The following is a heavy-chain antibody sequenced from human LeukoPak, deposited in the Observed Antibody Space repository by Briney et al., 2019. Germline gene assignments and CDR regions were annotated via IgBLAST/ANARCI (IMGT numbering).Heavy chain of an antibody. CDR2: IYYSGST. Sequence: PSETLSLTCTVSGGSISSYYWSWIRQPPGKGLEWIGYIYYSGSTNYNPSLKSRVTISVDTSKNQFSLKLSSVTAADTDSSGYYDYWGQGTLVTVSS. V-gene: IGHV4-59*01. CDR3: YDY. J-gene: IGHJ4*02. CDR1: GGSISSYY. D-gene: IGHD3-22*01.